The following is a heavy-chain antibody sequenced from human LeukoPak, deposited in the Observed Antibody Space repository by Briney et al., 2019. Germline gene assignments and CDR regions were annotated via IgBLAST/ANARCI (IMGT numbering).Heavy chain of an antibody. CDR3: ARGRLGRQHASFFDS. CDR2: IYYSGST. V-gene: IGHV4-59*08. CDR1: DGSMGTYY. J-gene: IGHJ4*02. D-gene: IGHD2-2*01. Sequence: SETLSLTCSVSDGSMGTYYWGWIRQPPGKGLEWFGYIYYSGSTTYNPSLKSRVTVSVDTSKNQFSLKLTSMTAADTAVYYCARGRLGRQHASFFDSWGQGTLVTVSS.